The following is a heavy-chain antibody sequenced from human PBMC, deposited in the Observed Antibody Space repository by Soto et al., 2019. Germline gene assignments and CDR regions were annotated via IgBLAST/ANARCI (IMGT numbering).Heavy chain of an antibody. J-gene: IGHJ6*02. CDR2: ISSSGSTI. D-gene: IGHD3-16*01. Sequence: HPGGSLRLSCAASGFTFSSYEMNWVRQAPGKGLEWVSYISSSGSTIYYADSVKGRFTISRDNAKNSLYLQMNSLRAEDTAVYYCASHGDYYYGMDVWGQGTTVTVSS. CDR1: GFTFSSYE. V-gene: IGHV3-48*03. CDR3: ASHGDYYYGMDV.